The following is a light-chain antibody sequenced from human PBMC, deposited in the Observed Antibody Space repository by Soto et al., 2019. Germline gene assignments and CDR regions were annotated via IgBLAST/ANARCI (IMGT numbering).Light chain of an antibody. Sequence: EIVLTQSPGTLSLSPGERATLSCRASQSVSSSYLAWYQQKPGQAPRLLIYGASSRATGIPERFSGSGSGTDFTLTISGLEPEDFAVYYCQQFRNSVITFGQGTRLEIK. V-gene: IGKV3-20*01. CDR3: QQFRNSVIT. J-gene: IGKJ5*01. CDR1: QSVSSSY. CDR2: GAS.